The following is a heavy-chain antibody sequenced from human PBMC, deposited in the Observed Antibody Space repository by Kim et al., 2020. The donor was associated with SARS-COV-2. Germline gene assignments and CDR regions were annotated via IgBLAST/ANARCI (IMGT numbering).Heavy chain of an antibody. CDR3: ARHAQASNAFDV. J-gene: IGHJ3*01. V-gene: IGHV5-51*01. Sequence: RYSPSFQGQVTISADKSISTAYLQWSRLKASDTAMYYCARHAQASNAFDVWSQGTMVTVSS.